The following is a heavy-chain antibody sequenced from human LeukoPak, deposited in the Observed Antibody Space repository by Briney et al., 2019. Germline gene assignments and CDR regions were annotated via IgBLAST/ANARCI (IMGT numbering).Heavy chain of an antibody. J-gene: IGHJ4*02. V-gene: IGHV3-23*01. Sequence: GASVKVSCKASGGTFSSYAISWVRQAPGKGLEWVSGISGDDGSTDYADSVKGRFTISRDNSKNTLHLQMNSLRAEDTAVYYCAKHKENYGDSCLDDYWGQGTLVTVSS. D-gene: IGHD4-17*01. CDR2: ISGDDGST. CDR1: GGTFSSYA. CDR3: AKHKENYGDSCLDDY.